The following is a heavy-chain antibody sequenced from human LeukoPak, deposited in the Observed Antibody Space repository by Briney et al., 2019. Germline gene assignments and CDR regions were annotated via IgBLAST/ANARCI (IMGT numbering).Heavy chain of an antibody. V-gene: IGHV3-23*01. J-gene: IGHJ4*02. D-gene: IGHD4-11*01. Sequence: GGSLRLSCAASGFTFSSYAMSWVRQAPGKGLEWVSTIGGSGDSAYYADSVKGRFTISRDNSKNTLYLLMNSLRAEDTAVYYCAKDSTVYTDYQFDYWGQGSPVTVSS. CDR2: IGGSGDSA. CDR3: AKDSTVYTDYQFDY. CDR1: GFTFSSYA.